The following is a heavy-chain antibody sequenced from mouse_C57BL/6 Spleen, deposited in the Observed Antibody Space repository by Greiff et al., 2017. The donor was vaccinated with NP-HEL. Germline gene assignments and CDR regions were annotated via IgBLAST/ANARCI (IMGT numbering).Heavy chain of an antibody. CDR2: INPSNGGT. CDR3: ARKNYGSSNYFDY. D-gene: IGHD1-1*01. J-gene: IGHJ2*01. Sequence: QVQLQQPGTELVKPGASVKLSCKASGYTFTSYWMHWVKQRPGQGLEWIGNINPSNGGTNYNEKFKSKATLTVDTSSSTAYMQLSSLTSEDSAVYYCARKNYGSSNYFDYWGQGTTLTVSS. V-gene: IGHV1-53*01. CDR1: GYTFTSYW.